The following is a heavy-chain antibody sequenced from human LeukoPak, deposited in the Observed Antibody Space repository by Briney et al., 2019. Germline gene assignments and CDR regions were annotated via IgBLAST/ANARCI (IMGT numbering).Heavy chain of an antibody. D-gene: IGHD3-10*01. V-gene: IGHV3-53*01. J-gene: IGHJ4*02. Sequence: GGSLRPSCAASGFTVSSNYMSWVRQAPGKGLEWVSVIYSGGSTYYADSVKGRFTISRDNSKNTLYLQMNSLRAEDTAVYYCARASYGSGTLDYWGQGTLVTVS. CDR1: GFTVSSNY. CDR3: ARASYGSGTLDY. CDR2: IYSGGST.